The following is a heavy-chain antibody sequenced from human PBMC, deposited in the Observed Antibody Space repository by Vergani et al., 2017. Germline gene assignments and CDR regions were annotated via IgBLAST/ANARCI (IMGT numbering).Heavy chain of an antibody. J-gene: IGHJ4*02. CDR1: GYSLTELT. V-gene: IGHV1-24*01. D-gene: IGHD3-22*01. Sequence: QVQLVQSGSEVRKPGASVKVSCQVSGYSLTELTIHWVRQAPGKGLEWMGGFDPEHGEVTFAHHIQGRVTMTEDRSTDTAYMELSSLRPEDTALYYCEIVTDYYDSSGYYLDYWGQGTLVTVSS. CDR2: FDPEHGEV. CDR3: EIVTDYYDSSGYYLDY.